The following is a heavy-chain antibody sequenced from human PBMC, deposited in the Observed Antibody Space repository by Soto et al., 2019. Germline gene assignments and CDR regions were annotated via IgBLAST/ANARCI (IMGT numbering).Heavy chain of an antibody. V-gene: IGHV4-4*02. CDR2: IYHSGST. J-gene: IGHJ6*02. D-gene: IGHD6-19*01. CDR1: GGSISSSNW. CDR3: ATRPLAVAGYAVYYYYGMDV. Sequence: SETLSLTCAVSGGSISSSNWWSWVRQPPGKGLEWIGEIYHSGSTNYNPSLKSRVTISVDKSKNQFSLKLSSVTAADTAVYYCATRPLAVAGYAVYYYYGMDVWGQGATVTVSS.